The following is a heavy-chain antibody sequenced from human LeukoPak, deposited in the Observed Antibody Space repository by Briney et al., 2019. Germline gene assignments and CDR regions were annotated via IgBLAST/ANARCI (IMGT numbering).Heavy chain of an antibody. Sequence: GGSLRLSCAASGFTFSSYEMNWVRQAPGKGLEWVSAISGSGGSTYYADSVKGRFTISRDNSKNTLYLQMNSLRAEDTAVYYCANSGYDLWFDYWGQGTLVTVSS. CDR3: ANSGYDLWFDY. CDR2: ISGSGGST. J-gene: IGHJ4*02. V-gene: IGHV3-23*01. D-gene: IGHD5-12*01. CDR1: GFTFSSYE.